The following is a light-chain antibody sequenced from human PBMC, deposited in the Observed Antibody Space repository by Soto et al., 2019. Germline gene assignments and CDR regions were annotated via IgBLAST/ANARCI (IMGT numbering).Light chain of an antibody. CDR1: SSDVGGYNY. V-gene: IGLV2-8*01. Sequence: QSVLTQPPSASGSPGQSVTICCTGTSSDVGGYNYVSWYQQHPGKAPKLMIYEVSKRPSGVPDRFSGSKSGNTASLTVSGLQAEDEADYYCTSYAGDTSLGVLGGGTKLTVL. CDR3: TSYAGDTSLGV. J-gene: IGLJ3*02. CDR2: EVS.